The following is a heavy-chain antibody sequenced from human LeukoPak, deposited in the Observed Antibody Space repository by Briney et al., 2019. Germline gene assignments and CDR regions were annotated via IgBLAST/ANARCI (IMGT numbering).Heavy chain of an antibody. CDR2: ISLDATNK. D-gene: IGHD3-22*01. CDR3: AKDSSADDSSGYSYYFDY. Sequence: PGGSLRLSCAASGFTFSSYRMHWVRQAPGKGLEWVAVISLDATNKFYADSVKGRFTISRDNSKNTLYLQMNSLRAEDTAVYYCAKDSSADDSSGYSYYFDYWGQGNLVTVSS. V-gene: IGHV3-30*18. CDR1: GFTFSSYR. J-gene: IGHJ4*02.